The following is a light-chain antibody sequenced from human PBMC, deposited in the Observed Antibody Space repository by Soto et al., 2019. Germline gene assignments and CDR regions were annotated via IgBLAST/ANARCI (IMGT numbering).Light chain of an antibody. CDR3: QLYGSSPELT. CDR1: QILNGGS. Sequence: EIVLTQSPGTLSLSPGDRAALSCRTTQILNGGSLAWYQVKPGQAPRLLMYDSSIRAAGVPNRFSGSGSGTDFTLTSSRLDTEDFAVYYCQLYGSSPELTFGGGTKVEIK. V-gene: IGKV3-20*01. J-gene: IGKJ4*01. CDR2: DSS.